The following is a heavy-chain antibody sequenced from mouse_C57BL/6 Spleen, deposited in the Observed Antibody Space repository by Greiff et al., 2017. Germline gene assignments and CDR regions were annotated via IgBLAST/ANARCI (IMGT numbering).Heavy chain of an antibody. J-gene: IGHJ2*01. CDR2: IYPGDGDT. Sequence: QVQLQQSGPELVKPGASVKISCKASGYAFSSSWMNWVKQRPGKGLEWIGRIYPGDGDTNYNGKFKGKATLTADKSSSTAYMQLSSLTSEDSAVYFCAGEEYYGSSYYFDYWGQGTTLTVAS. V-gene: IGHV1-82*01. CDR1: GYAFSSSW. D-gene: IGHD1-1*01. CDR3: AGEEYYGSSYYFDY.